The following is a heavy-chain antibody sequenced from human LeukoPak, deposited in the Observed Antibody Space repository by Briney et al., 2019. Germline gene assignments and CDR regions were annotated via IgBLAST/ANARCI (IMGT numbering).Heavy chain of an antibody. D-gene: IGHD6-19*01. Sequence: GGSLRLSCAASRFAFSSYWMSWVRQAPGKGLEWVANMKLDGGDKYYVGSVKGRFTIPGDNAKNSLYLQMSSLRADDTAVYYCARGSRGAFDIWGQGTMVTVSS. CDR2: MKLDGGDK. CDR3: ARGSRGAFDI. V-gene: IGHV3-7*01. J-gene: IGHJ3*02. CDR1: RFAFSSYW.